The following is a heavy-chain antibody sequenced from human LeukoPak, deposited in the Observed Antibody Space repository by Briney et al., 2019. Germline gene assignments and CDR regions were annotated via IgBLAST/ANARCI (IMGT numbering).Heavy chain of an antibody. CDR1: GFTFDTYG. CDR3: AKDGTGCGGDCYSDY. J-gene: IGHJ4*02. Sequence: GGSLRLSCAASGFTFDTYGMSWVRRAPGKGLEWVSSISSNSANTYYADSVKGRFTISRDNSKNTLYLQMNSLRAEDTAVYYCAKDGTGCGGDCYSDYWGQGTLVTVSS. CDR2: ISSNSANT. D-gene: IGHD2-21*02. V-gene: IGHV3-23*01.